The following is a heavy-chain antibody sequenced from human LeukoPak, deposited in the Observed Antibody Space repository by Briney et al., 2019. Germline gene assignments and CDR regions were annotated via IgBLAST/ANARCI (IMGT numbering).Heavy chain of an antibody. V-gene: IGHV1-69*01. Sequence: GSSVKVSCKASGGTFSSYAISWVRQAPGQGLEWMGGIIPIFGTANYAQKFQGRVTITADESTSTAYMELSSLRSEDTAVYYCARALYGDLPGEYFQHWGQGTLVTVSS. D-gene: IGHD4-17*01. CDR2: IIPIFGTA. CDR1: GGTFSSYA. CDR3: ARALYGDLPGEYFQH. J-gene: IGHJ1*01.